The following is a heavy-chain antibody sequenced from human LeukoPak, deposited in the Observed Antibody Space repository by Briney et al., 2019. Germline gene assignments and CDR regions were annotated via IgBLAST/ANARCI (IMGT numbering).Heavy chain of an antibody. Sequence: PGGSLRLSCAASGFTFTNFGMHWVRQAPGKGLEWVAIIWYDGSNKYYADSVKGRFTISRDNSKNTLYLQVNSLRAEDTAVYYCARDNPQIGHKGAFDYWGQGTLVTVSS. CDR1: GFTFTNFG. CDR3: ARDNPQIGHKGAFDY. V-gene: IGHV3-33*01. CDR2: IWYDGSNK. D-gene: IGHD1-26*01. J-gene: IGHJ4*02.